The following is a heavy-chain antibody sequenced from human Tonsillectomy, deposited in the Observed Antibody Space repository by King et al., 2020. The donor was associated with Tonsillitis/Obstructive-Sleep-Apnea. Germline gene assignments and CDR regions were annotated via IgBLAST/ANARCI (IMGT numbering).Heavy chain of an antibody. CDR3: ASLRRSDY. CDR1: GGSFSGYY. D-gene: IGHD3-10*01. Sequence: VQLQQWGAGLLKPSETLSLTCAVYGGSFSGYYWSWIRQPPGKGLEWIGEINHSGSTNYNPSLKSRVTISVDTSKNQFSLKLSSVTAADTAVYYCASLRRSDYWGQGTLVTVSS. J-gene: IGHJ4*02. CDR2: INHSGST. V-gene: IGHV4-34*01.